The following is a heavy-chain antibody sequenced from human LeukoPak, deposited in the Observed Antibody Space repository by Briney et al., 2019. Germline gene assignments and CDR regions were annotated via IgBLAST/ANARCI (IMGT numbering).Heavy chain of an antibody. CDR2: IRSKAYGGTT. D-gene: IGHD3-10*01. Sequence: GRSLRLSCTASGFTFGDYAMSWFRQAPGKGLEWVGFIRSKAYGGTTEYAASVKGRFTISRDDSKSIAYLQMNSLKTEDTAVYYCTRDNGGARADYWGQGTLVTVSS. CDR1: GFTFGDYA. V-gene: IGHV3-49*03. J-gene: IGHJ4*02. CDR3: TRDNGGARADY.